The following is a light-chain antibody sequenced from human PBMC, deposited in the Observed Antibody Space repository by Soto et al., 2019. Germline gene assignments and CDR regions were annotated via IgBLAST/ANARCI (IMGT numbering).Light chain of an antibody. V-gene: IGLV2-14*01. CDR2: GVS. CDR1: SSDFGDDKY. Sequence: QSALTQPASVSGSPGQSITMSCTGSSSDFGDDKYVTWYQQQPGKGPNLLIYGVSKRPSGVSNRFSGSKSGNTASLTISGLQVEDEADYICGSYTGSTPLYVFGTGTKLTVL. CDR3: GSYTGSTPLYV. J-gene: IGLJ1*01.